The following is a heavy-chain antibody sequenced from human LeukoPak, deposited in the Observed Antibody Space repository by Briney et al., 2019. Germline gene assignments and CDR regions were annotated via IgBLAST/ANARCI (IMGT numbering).Heavy chain of an antibody. V-gene: IGHV3-48*03. Sequence: GGSLRLSCAASGFTFSSYEMNWVRQAPGKGLEWVSYISSSGSTIYYADSVKGRFTISRDNAKNSLYLQMNRLRAEDTAVYYCAKYGGIAAAEFYYYYYMDVWGKGTTVTVSS. CDR3: AKYGGIAAAEFYYYYYMDV. CDR2: ISSSGSTI. CDR1: GFTFSSYE. J-gene: IGHJ6*03. D-gene: IGHD6-13*01.